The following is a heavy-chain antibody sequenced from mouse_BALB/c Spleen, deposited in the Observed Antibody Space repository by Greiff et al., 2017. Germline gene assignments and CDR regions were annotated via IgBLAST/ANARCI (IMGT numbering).Heavy chain of an antibody. CDR1: GFTFSNYW. V-gene: IGHV6-6*02. J-gene: IGHJ2*01. Sequence: EVNVVESGGGLVQPGGSMKLSCVASGFTFSNYWMNWVRQSPEKGLEWVAEIRLKSNNYATHYAESVKGRFTISRDDSKSSVYLQMNNLRAEDTGIYYCTRGTGYFDYWGQGTTLTVSS. CDR2: IRLKSNNYAT. CDR3: TRGTGYFDY. D-gene: IGHD3-3*01.